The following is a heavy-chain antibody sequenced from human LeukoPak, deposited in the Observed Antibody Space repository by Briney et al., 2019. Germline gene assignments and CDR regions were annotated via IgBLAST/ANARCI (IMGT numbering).Heavy chain of an antibody. J-gene: IGHJ4*02. CDR1: GFTFSSYW. V-gene: IGHV3-74*01. Sequence: PGGSLRLSCAASGFTFSSYWMHWVRQAPGKGLVWVSHINSDGSWTSYADSVKGRFTISKDNAKNTVYLQMSNLRAEDTAVYYCVSFYETYWGRGTLVTVSS. CDR2: INSDGSWT. D-gene: IGHD2/OR15-2a*01. CDR3: VSFYETY.